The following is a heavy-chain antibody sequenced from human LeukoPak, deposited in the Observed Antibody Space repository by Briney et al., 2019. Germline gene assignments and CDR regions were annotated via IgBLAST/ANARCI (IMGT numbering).Heavy chain of an antibody. D-gene: IGHD6-19*01. V-gene: IGHV1-69*04. J-gene: IGHJ4*02. CDR1: GGTFSSYA. CDR3: ARDPGIAVAGGSPFDS. CDR2: IIPILNIA. Sequence: ASVKVSCKASGGTFSSYAISWVRQAPGQGLEWMGRIIPILNIAHYAQKFQGRVTITADKSTSTAYMELSSLRSEDTAVYFCARDPGIAVAGGSPFDSWGQGTLVTVSS.